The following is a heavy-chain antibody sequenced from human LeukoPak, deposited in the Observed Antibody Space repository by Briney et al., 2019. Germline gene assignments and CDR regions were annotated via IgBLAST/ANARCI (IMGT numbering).Heavy chain of an antibody. Sequence: GGSLRLSCAASGFTFSSYSMNWVRQAPGKGLEWVSSISSSSSYIYYADSVKGRFTISRDNAKNSLYLQTNSLRAEDTAVYYCARDSSGPPGDPVHHYYDCRGSDPNWFDPWGQGTLVTVSS. V-gene: IGHV3-21*01. CDR3: ARDSSGPPGDPVHHYYDCRGSDPNWFDP. CDR1: GFTFSSYS. CDR2: ISSSSSYI. D-gene: IGHD3-3*01. J-gene: IGHJ5*02.